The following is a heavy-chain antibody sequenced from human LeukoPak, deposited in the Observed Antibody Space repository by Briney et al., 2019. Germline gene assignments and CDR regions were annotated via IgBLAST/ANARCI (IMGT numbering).Heavy chain of an antibody. D-gene: IGHD2-21*02. J-gene: IGHJ6*02. CDR2: INPNSGGT. CDR3: ARVWAYCGGDCSTRSYGMDV. CDR1: GYTFTGYY. V-gene: IGHV1-2*02. Sequence: ASVKVSCKASGYTFTGYYMHWVRQAPGQGLEWMGWINPNSGGTNYAQKLQGRVTMTRDTSISTAYMELSRLGSDDTAVYYCARVWAYCGGDCSTRSYGMDVWGQGTTVTVSS.